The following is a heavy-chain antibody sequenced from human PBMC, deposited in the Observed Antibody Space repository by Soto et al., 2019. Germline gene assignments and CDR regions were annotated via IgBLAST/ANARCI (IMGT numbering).Heavy chain of an antibody. J-gene: IGHJ6*02. D-gene: IGHD1-1*01. V-gene: IGHV1-3*01. CDR1: GYSLTAHV. Sequence: ASLNGSCKASGYSLTAHVMDCVSNDTRQSLEWMGWINGGTGQAKHSQRFQGRVNITRDTSASTAYMELSSLRSEDTAVYYCARGKGMEENYYYYGLDTWGQGTTVTVSS. CDR3: ARGKGMEENYYYYGLDT. CDR2: INGGTGQA.